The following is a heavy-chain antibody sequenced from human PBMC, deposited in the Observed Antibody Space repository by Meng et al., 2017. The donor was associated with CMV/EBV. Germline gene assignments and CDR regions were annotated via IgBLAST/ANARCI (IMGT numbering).Heavy chain of an antibody. CDR2: IHHGGST. CDR1: GGSITSGNYY. Sequence: LRLSCTVSGGSITSGNYYWTWIRQHPGKGLEWIGFIHHGGSTDYNPSLKSRLTISVDTSKNQFSLKLSSVTAADTAVYYCARDRFSITGTTYLGFGMDVWGQGTTVTVSS. D-gene: IGHD1-7*01. CDR3: ARDRFSITGTTYLGFGMDV. J-gene: IGHJ6*02. V-gene: IGHV4-31*03.